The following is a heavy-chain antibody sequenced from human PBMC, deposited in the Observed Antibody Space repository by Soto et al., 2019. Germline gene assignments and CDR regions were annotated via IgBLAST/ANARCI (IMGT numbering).Heavy chain of an antibody. CDR2: ISWNSGSI. J-gene: IGHJ4*02. D-gene: IGHD5-18*01. CDR3: AKGPYSSYRNYFDY. V-gene: IGHV3-9*01. CDR1: GFTFDDYA. Sequence: EVQLVESGGGLVQPGRSLRLSCAASGFTFDDYAMHWVRQAPGKGLEWVSGISWNSGSIGYADSVKGRFTISRDNAKNSLYLQMNSLRAEDTALYYCAKGPYSSYRNYFDYWGQGTLVTVSS.